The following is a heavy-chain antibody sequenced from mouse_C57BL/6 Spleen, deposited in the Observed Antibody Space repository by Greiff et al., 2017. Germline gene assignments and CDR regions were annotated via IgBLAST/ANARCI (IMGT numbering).Heavy chain of an antibody. CDR2: IYPGDGDT. CDR1: GYAFSSYW. CDR3: ARSPTTVVATKYFDV. Sequence: QVQLKQSGAELVKPGASVKISCKASGYAFSSYWMNWVKQRPGKGLEWIGQIYPGDGDTNYNGKFKGKATLTADKSSSTAYMQLSSLTSEDSAVYFCARSPTTVVATKYFDVWGTGTTVTVSS. J-gene: IGHJ1*03. D-gene: IGHD1-1*01. V-gene: IGHV1-80*01.